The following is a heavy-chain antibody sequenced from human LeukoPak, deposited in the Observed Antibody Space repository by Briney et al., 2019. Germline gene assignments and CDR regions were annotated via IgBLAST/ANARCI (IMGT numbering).Heavy chain of an antibody. D-gene: IGHD6-13*01. V-gene: IGHV1-18*01. Sequence: ASVKVSCKASGYTFTSYGISWVRQAPGQGLEWMGWISAYNGNTKYAQKLQGRVTMTTDTSTSTAFMELRSLRSDDTAVYYCARDLWSIAAAGHFDYWGQGTLVTVSS. J-gene: IGHJ4*02. CDR3: ARDLWSIAAAGHFDY. CDR1: GYTFTSYG. CDR2: ISAYNGNT.